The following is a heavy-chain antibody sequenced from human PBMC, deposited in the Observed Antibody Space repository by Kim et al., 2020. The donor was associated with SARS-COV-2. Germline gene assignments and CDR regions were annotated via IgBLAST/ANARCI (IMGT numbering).Heavy chain of an antibody. Sequence: ASVKVSCKVSGYTLTDLSMHWVRQAPGKGLEWMGVSDPEDGEPIHAPKFQGRVTLTEDTSTDTVYMELSNLRSEDTAVYYCVTGSYDNTAGFAYWGQGTL. CDR2: SDPEDGEP. D-gene: IGHD2-2*01. J-gene: IGHJ4*02. CDR1: GYTLTDLS. V-gene: IGHV1-24*01. CDR3: VTGSYDNTAGFAY.